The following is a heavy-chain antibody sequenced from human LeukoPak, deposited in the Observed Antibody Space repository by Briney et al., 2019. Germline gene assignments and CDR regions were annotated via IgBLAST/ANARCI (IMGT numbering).Heavy chain of an antibody. Sequence: GGSLRLSCAASGFTFNNYAMTWVRQAPGKGLEWVSAIRSSGVTTYYADSVKGRFTISRDNSKNTLYLQMNSLRAEDTAVYYCAKRYMPDYWGQGTLVTVSS. D-gene: IGHD2-8*01. CDR3: AKRYMPDY. CDR2: IRSSGVTT. V-gene: IGHV3-23*01. CDR1: GFTFNNYA. J-gene: IGHJ4*02.